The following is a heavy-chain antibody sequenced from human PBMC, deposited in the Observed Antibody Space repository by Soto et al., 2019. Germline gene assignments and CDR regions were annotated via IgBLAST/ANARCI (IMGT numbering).Heavy chain of an antibody. Sequence: PGGSLRLSCVASGFTFSSYGMNWVRQGPGKGLEWLSFISKSGRTTYYADSVKGRFTISRDNSKNTLYLQMNSLRAEDTAVYYCARDAGTVRDAFDIWGQGTMVTVSS. J-gene: IGHJ3*02. CDR3: ARDAGTVRDAFDI. D-gene: IGHD4-17*01. V-gene: IGHV3-48*04. CDR2: ISKSGRTT. CDR1: GFTFSSYG.